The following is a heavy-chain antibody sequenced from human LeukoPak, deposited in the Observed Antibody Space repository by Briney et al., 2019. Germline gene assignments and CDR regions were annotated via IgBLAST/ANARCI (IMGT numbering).Heavy chain of an antibody. V-gene: IGHV4-38-2*02. CDR1: GYSISSGYY. Sequence: PSETLSLTCTVSGYSISSGYYWGWIRQPPGKGLEWIGSIYQSGSTYYNPSLKSRVTISVDTSRNQFSLKLNSVTAADTAVFYCAANSADYNTLGSSYKVWGQGTLVTVSS. CDR2: IYQSGST. CDR3: AANSADYNTLGSSYKV. J-gene: IGHJ4*02. D-gene: IGHD3-10*01.